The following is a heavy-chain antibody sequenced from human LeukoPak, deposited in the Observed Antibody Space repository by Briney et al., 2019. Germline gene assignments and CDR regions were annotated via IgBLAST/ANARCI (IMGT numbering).Heavy chain of an antibody. D-gene: IGHD5-24*01. CDR2: IIPILGIA. V-gene: IGHV1-69*04. CDR1: GYTFTSYY. CDR3: ARDSEMATNDY. Sequence: SVKVSCKASGYTFTSYYMHWVRQAPGQGLEWMGRIIPILGIANYAQKFQGRVTITADKSTSTAYMELSSLRSEDTAVYYCARDSEMATNDYWGQGTLVTVSS. J-gene: IGHJ4*02.